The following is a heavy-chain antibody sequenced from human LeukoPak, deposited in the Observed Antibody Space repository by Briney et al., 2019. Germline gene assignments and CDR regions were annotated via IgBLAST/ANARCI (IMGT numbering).Heavy chain of an antibody. V-gene: IGHV1-18*01. J-gene: IGHJ4*02. CDR3: ARGESTSSRDLWRTDY. Sequence: PKASVKVSCKASGYTFTSYGISWVRQAPGQGLEWMGWISAYNGNTNYAQKLQGRVTITADESASTAYMELSSLRSEDTAVYYCARGESTSSRDLWRTDYWGQGTLVTVSS. CDR1: GYTFTSYG. D-gene: IGHD6-13*01. CDR2: ISAYNGNT.